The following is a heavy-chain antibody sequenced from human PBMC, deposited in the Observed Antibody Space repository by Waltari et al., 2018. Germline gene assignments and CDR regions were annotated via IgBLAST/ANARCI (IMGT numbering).Heavy chain of an antibody. V-gene: IGHV4-34*01. Sequence: QVQLQQWGTGLLKPSETLSLTCAVYGGSFSGYYWRWIRQPPGKGLEWIGEINHSGSTNYNPSLKSRVTISVDTSKNQFSLKLSSVTAADTAVYYCARPMYHYDSSGYGEGFDYWGQGTLLTVSS. CDR1: GGSFSGYY. CDR2: INHSGST. D-gene: IGHD3-22*01. J-gene: IGHJ4*02. CDR3: ARPMYHYDSSGYGEGFDY.